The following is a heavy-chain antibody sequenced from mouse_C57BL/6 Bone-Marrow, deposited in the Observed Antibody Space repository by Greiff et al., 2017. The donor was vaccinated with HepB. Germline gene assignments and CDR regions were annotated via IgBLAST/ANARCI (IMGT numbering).Heavy chain of an antibody. Sequence: QVQLQQPGAELVKPGASVKLSCKASGYTFTSYWMQWVKQRPGQGLEWIGEIDPSDSYTNYNQKFKGKATLTVDTSSSTAYMQLSSLTSEDSAVYYCASPLYSNYVDWYFDVWGTGTTVTVSS. V-gene: IGHV1-50*01. J-gene: IGHJ1*03. CDR2: IDPSDSYT. CDR3: ASPLYSNYVDWYFDV. CDR1: GYTFTSYW. D-gene: IGHD2-5*01.